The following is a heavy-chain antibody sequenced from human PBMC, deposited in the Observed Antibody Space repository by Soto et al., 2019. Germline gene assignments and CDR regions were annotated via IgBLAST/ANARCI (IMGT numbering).Heavy chain of an antibody. CDR2: IIPIFGTR. D-gene: IGHD6-6*01. CDR3: ARDGDGLAARD. J-gene: IGHJ4*02. CDR1: GGTFSTYG. V-gene: IGHV1-69*01. Sequence: QVQLVQSGAEVKKPGSSVKVSCKTSGGTFSTYGITWVRQAPGQGLEWMGGIIPIFGTRNYAQNFQGRVTITADESTKTAYMELSSLRSEDTAMYYRARDGDGLAARDWGPGTLVTVSS.